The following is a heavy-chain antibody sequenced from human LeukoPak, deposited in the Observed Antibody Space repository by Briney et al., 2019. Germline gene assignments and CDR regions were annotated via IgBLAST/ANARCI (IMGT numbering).Heavy chain of an antibody. D-gene: IGHD3-10*01. V-gene: IGHV3-66*01. CDR2: IYSGGST. Sequence: PGGSLRLSCAASGFTVSSNYMSWVREAPGKGVEWVSVIYSGGSTYYADSVKGRFTISRDNSKNTLYLQMNSLRAEDTAVYYCARDAPPLWFFDYWGQGTLVTVSS. J-gene: IGHJ4*02. CDR1: GFTVSSNY. CDR3: ARDAPPLWFFDY.